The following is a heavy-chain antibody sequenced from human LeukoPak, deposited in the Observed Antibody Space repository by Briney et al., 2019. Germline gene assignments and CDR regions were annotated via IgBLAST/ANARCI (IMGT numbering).Heavy chain of an antibody. CDR1: GFTFSAYG. J-gene: IGHJ4*02. CDR2: ISGSGGNT. CDR3: AKDGYSSGWFNTY. Sequence: GGSLRLSCAASGFTFSAYGMTWVRQAPGKGLEWVSGISGSGGNTYYADSVKGRFTISRDNSKNTLYLQMNSLRAEDTAVYYCAKDGYSSGWFNTYWGQGTLVTVSS. D-gene: IGHD6-19*01. V-gene: IGHV3-23*01.